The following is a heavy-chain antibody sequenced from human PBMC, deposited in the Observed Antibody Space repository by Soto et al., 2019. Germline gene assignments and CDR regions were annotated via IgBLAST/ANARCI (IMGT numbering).Heavy chain of an antibody. J-gene: IGHJ4*02. D-gene: IGHD5-18*01. Sequence: PETLSLTCAVYGGSFSGYYWSGIRQPPGKGLEWIGEINHSGSTNYNPSLKSRVTISVDTSKNQFSLKLSSVTAADTAVYYCARGSKAAMVTGDSYFDYWGQGTLVTVSS. CDR3: ARGSKAAMVTGDSYFDY. CDR1: GGSFSGYY. V-gene: IGHV4-34*01. CDR2: INHSGST.